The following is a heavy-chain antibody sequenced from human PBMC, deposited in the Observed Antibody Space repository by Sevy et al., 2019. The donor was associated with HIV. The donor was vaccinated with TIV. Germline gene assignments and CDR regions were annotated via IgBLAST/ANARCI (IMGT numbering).Heavy chain of an antibody. Sequence: ASVKVSCKASGYTFTGYYMHWVRQAPGQGLEWMGRINPNSGGTNYAQMFQGRVTMTRDTSISTAYMELSRLRSDDTAVYYCAAIAAAGTVEGVYYYYYGMDVWGQGTTVTVSS. J-gene: IGHJ6*02. V-gene: IGHV1-2*06. D-gene: IGHD6-13*01. CDR3: AAIAAAGTVEGVYYYYYGMDV. CDR1: GYTFTGYY. CDR2: INPNSGGT.